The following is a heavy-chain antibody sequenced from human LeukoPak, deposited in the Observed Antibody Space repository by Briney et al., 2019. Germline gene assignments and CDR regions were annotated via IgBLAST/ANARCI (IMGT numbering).Heavy chain of an antibody. CDR2: ISAYNGNT. J-gene: IGHJ5*02. D-gene: IGHD3-9*01. Sequence: ASVKVSCKASGYTFTSYGISWVRQAPGQGLEWMGWISAYNGNTNYAQKPQGRVTMTTDTSTSTAYMELRSLRSDDTAVYYCARVWLRYFDWLPTSNWFDPWGQGTLVTVSS. V-gene: IGHV1-18*01. CDR1: GYTFTSYG. CDR3: ARVWLRYFDWLPTSNWFDP.